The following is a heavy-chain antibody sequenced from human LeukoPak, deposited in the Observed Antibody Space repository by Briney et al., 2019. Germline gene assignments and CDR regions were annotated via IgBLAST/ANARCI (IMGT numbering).Heavy chain of an antibody. J-gene: IGHJ5*02. Sequence: PGGSLTLSCAASGFTFSISDMIWARQAPGVGLEWVSTITSDSRYRYYADSVKGRFTVSRDNAKNSLSLQMNSLRVEDTAVYYCARNFTSWGQGTLVTVSS. V-gene: IGHV3-21*01. CDR2: ITSDSRYR. CDR3: ARNFTS. CDR1: GFTFSISD.